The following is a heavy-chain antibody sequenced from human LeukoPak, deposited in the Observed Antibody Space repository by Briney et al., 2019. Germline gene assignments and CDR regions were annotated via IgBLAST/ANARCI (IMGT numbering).Heavy chain of an antibody. J-gene: IGHJ4*02. V-gene: IGHV4-39*01. D-gene: IGHD3-10*01. CDR2: IYYSGST. CDR3: ARSPYYYGSGSYYSFDY. CDR1: GGSISSSSYY. Sequence: SETLSLTCTVSGGSISSSSYYWGWIRQPPGKGLEWIGRIYYSGSTYYNPSLKSRVTISVDTSKNQFSLKLSSVTAADTAVYYCARSPYYYGSGSYYSFDYWGQGTLVTVSS.